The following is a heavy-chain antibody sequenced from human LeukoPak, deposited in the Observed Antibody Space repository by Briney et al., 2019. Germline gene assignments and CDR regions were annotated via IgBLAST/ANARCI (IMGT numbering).Heavy chain of an antibody. D-gene: IGHD3-10*01. CDR1: GYTLTELS. CDR2: FDPEDGET. V-gene: IGHV1-24*01. Sequence: GASVTVSCKVSGYTLTELSMHLVRQAPGKGLEWMGGFDPEDGETIYAQKFQGRVTMTEHTSTDTAYMELSSLRSEDTAVYSCATPRPRWFGELLSFYYFDYWGQGTLVTVSS. J-gene: IGHJ4*02. CDR3: ATPRPRWFGELLSFYYFDY.